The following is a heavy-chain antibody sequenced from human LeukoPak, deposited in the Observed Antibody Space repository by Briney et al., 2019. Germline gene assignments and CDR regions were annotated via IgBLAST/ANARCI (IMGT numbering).Heavy chain of an antibody. CDR3: ARSDVVVPALDY. Sequence: GASVKVSCKASGGTFSSYAISWVRQAPGQGLEWMGGIIPIFGTANYAQKFQGRVTITTDESTSTAYMELSSLRSEDTAVYYCARSDVVVPALDYWGQGTLVTVSS. CDR1: GGTFSSYA. CDR2: IIPIFGTA. D-gene: IGHD2-2*01. J-gene: IGHJ4*02. V-gene: IGHV1-69*05.